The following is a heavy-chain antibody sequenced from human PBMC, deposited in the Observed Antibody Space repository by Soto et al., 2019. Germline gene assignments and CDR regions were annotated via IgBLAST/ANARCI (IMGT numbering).Heavy chain of an antibody. CDR1: GFTFRSYG. Sequence: SLRLSCAASGFTFRSYGMHWVRQAPGKGLEWVAVISYDGSNKYYADSVKGRFTISRDNSKNTLYLQMNSLRAEDTAVYYCAKDGLRMYYYDSSGYSNFDYWGQGTLVTVSS. J-gene: IGHJ4*02. V-gene: IGHV3-30*18. CDR3: AKDGLRMYYYDSSGYSNFDY. D-gene: IGHD3-22*01. CDR2: ISYDGSNK.